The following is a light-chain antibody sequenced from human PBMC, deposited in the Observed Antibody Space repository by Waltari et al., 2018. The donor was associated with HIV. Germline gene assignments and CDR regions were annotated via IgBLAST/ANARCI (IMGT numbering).Light chain of an antibody. V-gene: IGLV1-40*01. J-gene: IGLJ3*02. CDR2: GNS. CDR3: QSYDSSLSGGV. CDR1: NIGAGYD. Sequence: QSALTQPPSVSGAPGQRVTISNIGAGYDVHWYQQVPGTAPKLLIYGNSNRPSGVPDRFSGSKSGTSASLAVTGLQAEDEADYYCQSYDSSLSGGVFGGGTKLTVL.